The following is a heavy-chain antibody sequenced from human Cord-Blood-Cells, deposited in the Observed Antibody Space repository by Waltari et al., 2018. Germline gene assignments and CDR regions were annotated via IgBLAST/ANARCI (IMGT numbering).Heavy chain of an antibody. Sequence: QVQLVQSGAEVKKPGASVKVSCKASGYTFTSYAMHWVRQAPGQRLEWMGWINAGNGNTKYSQEFQGRVTITRDTSASTAYMELSSLRSEDTAVDYCARTPAARVFDYWGQGTLVTVSS. J-gene: IGHJ4*02. CDR2: INAGNGNT. CDR1: GYTFTSYA. V-gene: IGHV1-3*01. D-gene: IGHD2-2*01. CDR3: ARTPAARVFDY.